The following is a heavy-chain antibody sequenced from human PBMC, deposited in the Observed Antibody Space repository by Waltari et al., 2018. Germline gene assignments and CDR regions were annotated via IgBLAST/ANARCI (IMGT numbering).Heavy chain of an antibody. D-gene: IGHD6-19*01. J-gene: IGHJ4*02. CDR2: IKQDGSEG. V-gene: IGHV3-7*01. CDR1: GFTFSSYS. CDR3: ARPYSSGWYINFDY. Sequence: EVQLVESGGGLVQPGGSLRLSCTASGFTFSSYSMVWVRQAPGKGLEWVATIKQDGSEGYYVDSGKGRFTFSRDNAKNSLYLQMNSLRAEDTAVYYCARPYSSGWYINFDYWGQGTLVTVSS.